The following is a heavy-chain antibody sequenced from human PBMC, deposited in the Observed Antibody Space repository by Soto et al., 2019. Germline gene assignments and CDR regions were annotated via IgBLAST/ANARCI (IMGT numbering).Heavy chain of an antibody. CDR2: TYYRSKWYN. J-gene: IGHJ4*02. V-gene: IGHV6-1*01. CDR3: ARAGIHSSSWIFDY. CDR1: GDSVSSNSAA. Sequence: QVQLQQSGPGLVKPSQTLSLNCAISGDSVSSNSAAWNWIRQSPSRGLEWLGRTYYRSKWYNDYAVSVKSRISVNPDTSKNQFSLQLNSVTPEDTAVYYCARAGIHSSSWIFDYWGQGALVTVSS. D-gene: IGHD6-13*01.